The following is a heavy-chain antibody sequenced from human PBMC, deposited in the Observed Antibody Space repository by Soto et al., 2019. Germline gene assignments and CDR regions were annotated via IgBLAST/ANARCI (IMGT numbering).Heavy chain of an antibody. D-gene: IGHD3-10*01. CDR1: GYTFASYA. Sequence: QVQLVQSGAEVKKPGASVKVSCKASGYTFASYAISWMRQAPGQGLEWMGWISAYNGNTNYAQKLQGRVTMTTDTXXXXXXXXXXXXXXXXXXXYYXARXXXPPDYWGQGTLVTVSS. CDR2: ISAYNGNT. V-gene: IGHV1-18*01. CDR3: ARXXXPPDY. J-gene: IGHJ4*02.